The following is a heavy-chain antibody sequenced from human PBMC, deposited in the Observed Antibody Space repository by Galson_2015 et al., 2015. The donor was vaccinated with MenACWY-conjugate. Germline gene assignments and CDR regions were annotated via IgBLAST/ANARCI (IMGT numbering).Heavy chain of an antibody. D-gene: IGHD2-2*01. CDR2: ISRDSNYL. Sequence: ALRPCCEAYGVTFSCSTMTWVRQAPGTGLEWVSSISRDSNYLFYADPEKGRFTISRDNAQNALFLQMDSLRAEDTAVYYCARDWYIVVEDNWFDPWGQGTLVTVSS. V-gene: IGHV3-21*01. J-gene: IGHJ5*02. CDR3: ARDWYIVVEDNWFDP. CDR1: GVTFSCST.